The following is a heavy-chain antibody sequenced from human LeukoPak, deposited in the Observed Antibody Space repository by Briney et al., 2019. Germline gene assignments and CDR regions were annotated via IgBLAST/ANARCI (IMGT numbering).Heavy chain of an antibody. Sequence: GGSLRLSCAASGFTFSSYSMNWVRQAPGKGLEWVSVIYSGGSTYYADSVKGRFTISRDNSKNTLYLQMNSLRAEDTAVYYCAKGYRQLDYWGQGTLVTVSS. V-gene: IGHV3-NL1*01. D-gene: IGHD6-6*01. CDR2: IYSGGST. CDR1: GFTFSSYS. CDR3: AKGYRQLDY. J-gene: IGHJ4*02.